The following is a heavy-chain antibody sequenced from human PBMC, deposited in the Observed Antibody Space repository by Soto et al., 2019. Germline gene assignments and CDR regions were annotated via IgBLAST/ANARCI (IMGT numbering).Heavy chain of an antibody. V-gene: IGHV4-30-4*01. J-gene: IGHJ4*01. Sequence: PSETLSLTCTVSGGSISSGGYYWSCIRQPPGEGLEWLGYIYYSGSTNYNPSLKSRITISVDTSKNPFSLNLLSVTAADTAVYYCARMHYFGSGKPNDYWGQGTLVTVSS. CDR2: IYYSGST. D-gene: IGHD3-10*01. CDR3: ARMHYFGSGKPNDY. CDR1: GGSISSGGYY.